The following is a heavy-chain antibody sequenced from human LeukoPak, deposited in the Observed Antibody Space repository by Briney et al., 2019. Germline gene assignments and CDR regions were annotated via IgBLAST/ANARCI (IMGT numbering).Heavy chain of an antibody. CDR1: GVSISSYY. V-gene: IGHV4-4*09. J-gene: IGHJ3*02. CDR2: IYTSGST. CDR3: ARGYDFWSGYRLPDAFDI. Sequence: SETLSLTCTVSGVSISSYYWGWLRQPPGKGLEWLGYIYTSGSTNYNPSLKSRVTISADTSKNQFSLKLSSVTAADTAVYYCARGYDFWSGYRLPDAFDIWGQGTMVTVSS. D-gene: IGHD3-3*01.